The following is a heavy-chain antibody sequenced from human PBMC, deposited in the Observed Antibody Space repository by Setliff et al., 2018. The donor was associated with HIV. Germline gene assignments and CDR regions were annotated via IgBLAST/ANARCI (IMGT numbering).Heavy chain of an antibody. CDR3: ARGTYGGYAGLFDY. Sequence: SETLSLTCAVYGGSFSSHYWSWIRQPPGKGLEWIGEINHSGNTNFIPSLKSRLTISVDTSKNQFSLILSSVTAADTAVYYCARGTYGGYAGLFDYWGQGSLVTVSS. V-gene: IGHV4-34*01. CDR1: GGSFSSHY. CDR2: INHSGNT. J-gene: IGHJ4*02. D-gene: IGHD5-12*01.